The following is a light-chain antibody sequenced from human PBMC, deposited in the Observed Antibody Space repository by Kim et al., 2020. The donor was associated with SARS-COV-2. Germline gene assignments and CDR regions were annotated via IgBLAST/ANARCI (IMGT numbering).Light chain of an antibody. CDR2: GAS. J-gene: IGKJ4*01. Sequence: DIQMTQSPTSLSASVGDRVTITCRASQGINNHVAWFQQKPGKAPKSLMYGASSLHSGVPSQFSGSGSGTDFTLTISSLQPDDFATYYCHQYDTLPFTFGGGTKLEI. CDR3: HQYDTLPFT. V-gene: IGKV1-16*02. CDR1: QGINNH.